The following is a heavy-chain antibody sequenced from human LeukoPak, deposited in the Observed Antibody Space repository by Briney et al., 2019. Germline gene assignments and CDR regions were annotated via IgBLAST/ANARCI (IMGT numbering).Heavy chain of an antibody. Sequence: GGSLRLXCAVSGFTFSSYSMNWVRQAPGKGLEWVSYISSSSSTIYYADSVKGRFTISRDNAKNSLYLQMNSLRAEDTAVYYCARDSSSWYGSFDYWGQGTLVTVSS. D-gene: IGHD6-13*01. CDR3: ARDSSSWYGSFDY. CDR2: ISSSSSTI. CDR1: GFTFSSYS. V-gene: IGHV3-48*01. J-gene: IGHJ4*02.